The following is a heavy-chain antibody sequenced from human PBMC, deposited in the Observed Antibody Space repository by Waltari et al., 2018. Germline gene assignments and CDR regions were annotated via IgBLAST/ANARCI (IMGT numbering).Heavy chain of an antibody. J-gene: IGHJ4*02. CDR2: IWYDGSKK. V-gene: IGHV3-33*01. CDR3: TSLDTAMGPVDY. CDR1: VFTFSRYG. Sequence: QVQLVESGGGVVQPGRSLRLSCTASVFTFSRYGMHWVRQAPGKGLEWVAVIWYDGSKKYYADSVRGRFTISRDNSKNTVYLQMSSLRADDTAVYYCTSLDTAMGPVDYWGQGTLVTVSS. D-gene: IGHD5-18*01.